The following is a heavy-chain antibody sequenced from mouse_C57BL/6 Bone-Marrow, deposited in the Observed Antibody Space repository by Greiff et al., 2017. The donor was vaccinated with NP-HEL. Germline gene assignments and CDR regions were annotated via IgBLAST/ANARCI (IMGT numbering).Heavy chain of an antibody. Sequence: EVQLQQSGPELVKPGASVKISCKASGYTFTDYYMNWVKQSHGKSLEWIGDINPNNGGTSYNQKFKGKAILTVDKSSSTAYMELRSLTSEDSAVYCCARHDYAWFAYWGQGTLVTVSA. CDR1: GYTFTDYY. J-gene: IGHJ3*01. CDR2: INPNNGGT. CDR3: ARHDYAWFAY. V-gene: IGHV1-26*01. D-gene: IGHD2-4*01.